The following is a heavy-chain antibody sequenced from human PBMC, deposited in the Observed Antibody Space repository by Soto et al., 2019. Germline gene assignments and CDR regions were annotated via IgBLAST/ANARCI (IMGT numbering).Heavy chain of an antibody. J-gene: IGHJ4*02. D-gene: IGHD2-21*01. CDR3: AKVAYCGGDCYFHYFDY. Sequence: EEQLLESGGGLIQPGGSLRLSCAASEFTFSSYAMSWVRQAPGKGLEWVSAISGSGGSTYYADSVKGRFTISRDNSKNRLYLQMNSLRAEDTAVYYCAKVAYCGGDCYFHYFDYWGQGTLVTVSS. CDR1: EFTFSSYA. CDR2: ISGSGGST. V-gene: IGHV3-23*01.